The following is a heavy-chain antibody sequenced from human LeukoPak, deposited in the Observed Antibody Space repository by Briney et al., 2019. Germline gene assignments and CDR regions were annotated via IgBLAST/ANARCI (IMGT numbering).Heavy chain of an antibody. CDR1: GGTFSSYA. CDR3: AREMFSRRKPGYCSGGSCSNWFDP. Sequence: SVKVSCKASGGTFSSYAISWVRQAPGKGLEWMGRIIPIFGTANYAQKFQGRVTITTDESTSTAYMELSSLRSEDTAVYYCAREMFSRRKPGYCSGGSCSNWFDPWGQGTLVIVSS. V-gene: IGHV1-69*05. J-gene: IGHJ5*02. D-gene: IGHD2-15*01. CDR2: IIPIFGTA.